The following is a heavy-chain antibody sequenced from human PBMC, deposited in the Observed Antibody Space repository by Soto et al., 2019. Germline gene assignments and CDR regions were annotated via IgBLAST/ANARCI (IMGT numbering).Heavy chain of an antibody. CDR1: GASISSDNR. V-gene: IGHV4-4*02. J-gene: IGHJ6*02. CDR3: AKKVPAALRLYYFFGLDV. Sequence: SETLSLTCAVSGASISSDNRWTWVRQPPGEGLEWIGEISQSGTTKYNPSLASRVTISVDKSKNQFSLRLTSMTAADTAVYYCAKKVPAALRLYYFFGLDVWGQGTTVTVSS. CDR2: ISQSGTT. D-gene: IGHD2-15*01.